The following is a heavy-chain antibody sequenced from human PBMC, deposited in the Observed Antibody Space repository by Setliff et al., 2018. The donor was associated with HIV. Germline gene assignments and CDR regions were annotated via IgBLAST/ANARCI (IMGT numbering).Heavy chain of an antibody. CDR1: GYTFTDYY. J-gene: IGHJ6*03. V-gene: IGHV1-2*02. CDR3: ARDGGGPGDYYYYYIDV. Sequence: ASVKVSCKASGYTFTDYYMHWVRQAPGQGLEWMGWINPKSGGTNSALKFQGRVTMTRDTSISTAYMELSRLRSDDTAVYYCARDGGGPGDYYYYYIDVWAKGTTVTVSS. CDR2: INPKSGGT. D-gene: IGHD3-16*01.